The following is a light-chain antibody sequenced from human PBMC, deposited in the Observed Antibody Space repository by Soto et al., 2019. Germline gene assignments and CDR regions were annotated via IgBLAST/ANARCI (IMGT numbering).Light chain of an antibody. CDR2: DAS. J-gene: IGKJ1*01. V-gene: IGKV1-5*01. Sequence: EMTQSPSTLSASIGYRFTITCRASQSVDSRLAWYQQKPGKAPKLLVYDASTLETGVPSRFSGSGSGAEFTLTITGLQPEDIATYSCQHYDSFWSFGQGTKV. CDR3: QHYDSFWS. CDR1: QSVDSR.